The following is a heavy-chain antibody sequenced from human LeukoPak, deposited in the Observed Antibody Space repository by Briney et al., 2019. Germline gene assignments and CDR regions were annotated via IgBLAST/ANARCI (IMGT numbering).Heavy chain of an antibody. Sequence: PSQTLSLTCTVSGGSISSGGFHWSWIRQPAGKGLEWIGRFFTSGSTNYNPSLKSRVTISVDTSKNQFSLRLSSVTAADTAVYYCVRGAMVRALADWGQGTLVTVSS. J-gene: IGHJ4*02. D-gene: IGHD3-10*01. V-gene: IGHV4-61*02. CDR2: FFTSGST. CDR1: GGSISSGGFH. CDR3: VRGAMVRALAD.